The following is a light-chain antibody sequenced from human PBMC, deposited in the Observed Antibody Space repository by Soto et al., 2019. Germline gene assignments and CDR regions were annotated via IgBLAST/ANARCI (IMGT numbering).Light chain of an antibody. CDR1: QSVLHSSNNQNS. V-gene: IGKV4-1*01. J-gene: IGKJ2*01. CDR2: WAS. Sequence: DIVMTQSPDSLAVSLGERATINCKSSQSVLHSSNNQNSLGWYQQKPGQPPKLLINWASMRESGVPDRFSGSGSGTDFTLTISSLQTEDVAVYYLQQHYFIPYTFGQGTKVEIK. CDR3: QQHYFIPYT.